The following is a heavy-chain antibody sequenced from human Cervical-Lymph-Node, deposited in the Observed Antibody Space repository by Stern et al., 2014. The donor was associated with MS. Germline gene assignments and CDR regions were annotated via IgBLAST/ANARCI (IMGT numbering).Heavy chain of an antibody. Sequence: VQLVESGGGVVQPGTSLRLSCAASGFTFSSYGMHWVRQAPGKGLEWVALAWYDGSTAYYTNSVKGRFTISRDNAKNSLYLQMNSLRAEDTAVYYCARAVRELGTWGQGTLVTVSS. V-gene: IGHV3-33*01. CDR1: GFTFSSYG. D-gene: IGHD1-7*01. CDR3: ARAVRELGT. CDR2: AWYDGSTA. J-gene: IGHJ5*02.